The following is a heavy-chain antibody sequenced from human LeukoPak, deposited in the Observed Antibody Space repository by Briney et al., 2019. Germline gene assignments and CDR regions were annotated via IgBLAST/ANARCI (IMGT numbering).Heavy chain of an antibody. J-gene: IGHJ4*02. CDR1: GGSISSDY. D-gene: IGHD1-26*01. V-gene: IGHV4-59*01. CDR3: AREGLLGANYTAH. CDR2: IYYSGST. Sequence: SETLSLTCTVSGGSISSDYWSWIRQPPGKGLEWIGYIYYSGSTNYNPSLKSRATISVDTSKNQFSLKLTSVTAADTAVYYCAREGLLGANYTAHWGQGTLVTVSS.